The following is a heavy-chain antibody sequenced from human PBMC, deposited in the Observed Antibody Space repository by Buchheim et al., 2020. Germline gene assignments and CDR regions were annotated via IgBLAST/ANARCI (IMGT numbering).Heavy chain of an antibody. CDR2: INSDGTST. J-gene: IGHJ4*02. V-gene: IGHV3-74*03. D-gene: IGHD6-13*01. CDR3: AKAIDYTSYSSWYDV. Sequence: EVQLVESGGGLVQPGGSLRLSCAASGFTLSEYWMHWVRQAPGKGLVWLSRINSDGTSTMYADSVKGRFTISRDNAKNMLFLQKNSLGAEETAVYYGAKAIDYTSYSSWYDVWGQGTL. CDR1: GFTLSEYW.